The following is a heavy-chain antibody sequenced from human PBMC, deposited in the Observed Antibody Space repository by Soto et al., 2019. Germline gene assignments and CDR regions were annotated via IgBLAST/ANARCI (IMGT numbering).Heavy chain of an antibody. CDR3: AKEWVYDSSGWSFDY. CDR2: FLYDESNK. V-gene: IGHV3-30*02. D-gene: IGHD3-22*01. Sequence: QLGGPLRLSCAASEFTFSNYSIHWARQAPGKGLEWVAAFLYDESNKYYADSVKGRFTISRDNSKNTLYLQMNSLRAEDTAVYYCAKEWVYDSSGWSFDYWGQGTLVTVSS. J-gene: IGHJ4*02. CDR1: EFTFSNYS.